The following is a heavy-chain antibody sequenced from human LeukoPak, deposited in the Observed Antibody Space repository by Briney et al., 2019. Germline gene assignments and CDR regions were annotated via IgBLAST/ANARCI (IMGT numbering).Heavy chain of an antibody. D-gene: IGHD2-15*01. J-gene: IGHJ4*02. CDR1: GFTFSSYG. CDR2: ISGSGGST. CDR3: ARDKGIGDIVVVVAATFDY. Sequence: GGSLRLSCAASGFTFSSYGMSWVRQAPGKGLEWVSAISGSGGSTYHADSVKGRFTISRDNSKNTLYLQMNSLRAEDTAVYYCARDKGIGDIVVVVAATFDYWGQGTLVTVSS. V-gene: IGHV3-23*01.